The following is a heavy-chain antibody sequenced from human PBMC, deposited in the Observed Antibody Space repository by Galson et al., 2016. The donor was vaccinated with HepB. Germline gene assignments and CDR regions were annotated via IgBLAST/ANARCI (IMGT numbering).Heavy chain of an antibody. Sequence: SVKVSCKASGYTFRSYGISWVRQAPGQGLEWMGWISAYDGAPKYARKFQGRVTMTTDTSTSTAYMELRRLRSDDTAMYYCGRTHSSGWYAGDKWGQGTLVTVSS. CDR3: GRTHSSGWYAGDK. J-gene: IGHJ4*02. CDR2: ISAYDGAP. CDR1: GYTFRSYG. D-gene: IGHD6-13*01. V-gene: IGHV1-18*04.